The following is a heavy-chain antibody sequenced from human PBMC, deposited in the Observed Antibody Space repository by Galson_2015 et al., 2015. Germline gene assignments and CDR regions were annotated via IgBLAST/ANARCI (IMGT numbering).Heavy chain of an antibody. D-gene: IGHD2-15*01. Sequence: PALVKPTQTLTLTCTVSGFSLSNARMGVSWIRQPPGKALEWLAHIFSNDEKSYSTSLKSRLTISKDTSKSQVVLTMTNMDPVDTATYYCARIVCSGGSCYSLGDGFDIWGQGTMVTVSS. CDR3: ARIVCSGGSCYSLGDGFDI. CDR2: IFSNDEK. CDR1: GFSLSNARMG. J-gene: IGHJ3*02. V-gene: IGHV2-26*01.